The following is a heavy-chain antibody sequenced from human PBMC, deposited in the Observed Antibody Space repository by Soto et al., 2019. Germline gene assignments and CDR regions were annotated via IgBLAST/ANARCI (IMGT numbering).Heavy chain of an antibody. CDR1: EGSLSSVGYY. J-gene: IGHJ4*02. CDR3: ARDRRREGFDY. CDR2: IYYSGST. Sequence: PSETISLTTTVSEGSLSSVGYYWRWIRQHPGKGLEWIGYIYYSGSTYYNPSLKSRVTISVDTSKNQFSLKLSSVTAADTAVYYCARDRRREGFDYWGEGTLVTVSS. V-gene: IGHV4-31*03.